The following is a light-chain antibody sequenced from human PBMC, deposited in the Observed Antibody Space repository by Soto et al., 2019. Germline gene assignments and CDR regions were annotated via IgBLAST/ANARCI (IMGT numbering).Light chain of an antibody. J-gene: IGKJ4*01. CDR1: QIVINSY. CDR2: GAY. V-gene: IGKV3D-20*02. CDR3: QQRSNWPRLT. Sequence: VLTHAPGTLSLSSLERATLSCMSIQIVINSYLAWYQQKPGQAPRLLLYGAYNRATGIPDRFSGSGSGTEFTLTISSLQSEDFAVYYCQQRSNWPRLTFGGGTKVDIK.